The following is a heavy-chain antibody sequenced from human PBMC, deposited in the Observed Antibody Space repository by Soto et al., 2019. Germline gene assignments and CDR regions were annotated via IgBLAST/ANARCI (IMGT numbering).Heavy chain of an antibody. Sequence: PETLSLTCPVSGVSISSYYWSWIRQPPGKGLEWIGYIYYSGSTNYNPSLKIRVTISVDTSKNQFSLKLSSVTAADTAVYYCAMGSNYYYYYGMDVWGQGTTVTVSS. CDR2: IYYSGST. J-gene: IGHJ6*02. CDR3: AMGSNYYYYYGMDV. D-gene: IGHD1-26*01. CDR1: GVSISSYY. V-gene: IGHV4-59*01.